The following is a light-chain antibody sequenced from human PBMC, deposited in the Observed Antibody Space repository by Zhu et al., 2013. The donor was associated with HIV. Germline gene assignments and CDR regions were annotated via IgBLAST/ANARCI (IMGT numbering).Light chain of an antibody. Sequence: DVVMTQSPLSLPVTLGQPASISCRSSQSLVHSDGNTYLNWFQQRPGQSPRRLIYKVSNRDSGVPDRFSGSGSGTDFTLKISRVEAEDIGLYYCMQGTHWPLTFGPGTKVHL. CDR1: QSLVHSDGNTY. V-gene: IGKV2-30*02. CDR3: MQGTHWPLT. J-gene: IGKJ3*01. CDR2: KVS.